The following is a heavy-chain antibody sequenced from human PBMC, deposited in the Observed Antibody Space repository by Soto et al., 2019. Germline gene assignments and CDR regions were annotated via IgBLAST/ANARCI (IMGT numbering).Heavy chain of an antibody. CDR1: GFTFSSYA. D-gene: IGHD6-19*01. Sequence: GGALRLSCAASGFTFSSYAMSWVRQAPGKGLEWVSAISGSGGSTYYADSVKGRFTISRDNPKNTLYLQMNSLRAEDTAVYYCAKGYSSGWYNWFDPWGQGTLVTVSS. J-gene: IGHJ5*02. CDR2: ISGSGGST. CDR3: AKGYSSGWYNWFDP. V-gene: IGHV3-23*01.